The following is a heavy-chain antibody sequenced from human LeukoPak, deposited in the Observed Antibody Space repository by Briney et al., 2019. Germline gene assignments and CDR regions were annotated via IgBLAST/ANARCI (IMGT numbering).Heavy chain of an antibody. V-gene: IGHV3-66*02. D-gene: IGHD3-10*01. CDR2: IYSGGST. CDR3: AREAGSGTYHYYYMDV. Sequence: GGSLRLSCAASGFTVSSNYMSWVRQAPGKGLEWVSVIYSGGSTYYADSVKGRFTISRYNSQNTLYFQMNSLIAEDTAVYYCAREAGSGTYHYYYMDVWGKGTTVTVSS. J-gene: IGHJ6*03. CDR1: GFTVSSNY.